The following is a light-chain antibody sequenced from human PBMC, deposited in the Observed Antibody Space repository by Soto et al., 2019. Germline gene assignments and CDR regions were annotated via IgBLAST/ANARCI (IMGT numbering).Light chain of an antibody. CDR2: GAS. CDR1: QSVSRNF. Sequence: EIVLTQSPGTLSFSPGERATLSCRASQSVSRNFIAWYQQKPGPAPRLLIYGASTRATGSPDRFSGSGSGTSFTLTINRLEPEDFAVYHCQLYGDSGITFGGGTKVEIK. CDR3: QLYGDSGIT. J-gene: IGKJ4*01. V-gene: IGKV3-20*01.